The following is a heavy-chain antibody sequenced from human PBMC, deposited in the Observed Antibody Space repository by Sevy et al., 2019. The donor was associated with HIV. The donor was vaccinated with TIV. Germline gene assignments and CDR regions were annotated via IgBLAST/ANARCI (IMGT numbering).Heavy chain of an antibody. CDR2: ISTGRSTI. D-gene: IGHD5-18*01. CDR1: GFTFISYS. Sequence: GGSLRLSCAASGFTFISYSFNWVRQAPGKGLEWLSYISTGRSTIYYADSVKGRFTISRDNAKKSPYLQMNSLRVEDTAVYYCAREGGYSDQGMDVWGQGTTVTVSS. V-gene: IGHV3-48*01. J-gene: IGHJ6*02. CDR3: AREGGYSDQGMDV.